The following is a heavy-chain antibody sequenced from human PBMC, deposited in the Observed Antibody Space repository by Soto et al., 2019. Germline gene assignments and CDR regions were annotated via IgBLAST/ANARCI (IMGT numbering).Heavy chain of an antibody. V-gene: IGHV1-69*08. D-gene: IGHD3-16*01. Sequence: SVKVSCKASGYTFSSYSISWVRQAPGQGLEWMGRIIPMVGTPNYAQKFQGRVTFSADKSTSTAYMVLNSLISDDTAVYYCATDGGSTSSSAYNYFMDVWGKGTPVTISS. J-gene: IGHJ6*03. CDR1: GYTFSSYS. CDR3: ATDGGSTSSSAYNYFMDV. CDR2: IIPMVGTP.